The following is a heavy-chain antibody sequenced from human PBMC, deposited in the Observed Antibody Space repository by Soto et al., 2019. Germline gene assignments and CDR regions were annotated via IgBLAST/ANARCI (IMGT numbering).Heavy chain of an antibody. CDR2: IIPIFGTA. CDR3: ARGNHRWLQLWYFDL. CDR1: GGTFSSYT. D-gene: IGHD5-12*01. Sequence: QVQLVQSGAEVKKPGSSVTVSCKASGGTFSSYTISWVRQAPGQGLEWMGGIIPIFGTANYAQKFQGRVTITADESTSTVYKELSSLRSEDTAVYYCARGNHRWLQLWYFDLWGRGTLVTVSS. V-gene: IGHV1-69*12. J-gene: IGHJ2*01.